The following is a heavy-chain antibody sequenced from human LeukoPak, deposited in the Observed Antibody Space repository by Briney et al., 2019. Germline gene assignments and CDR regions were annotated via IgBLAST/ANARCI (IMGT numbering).Heavy chain of an antibody. J-gene: IGHJ4*02. V-gene: IGHV3-30-3*01. CDR3: AREWVHVDTAMVTRYLDY. CDR1: GFTFSSYA. D-gene: IGHD5-18*01. Sequence: GGSLRLSCAASGFTFSSYAMHWVRQAPGKGLEWVAVISYDGSNKYYADSVKGRFTISRDNSKNTLYLQMNSLRAEDTAVYYCAREWVHVDTAMVTRYLDYWGQGTLVTVSS. CDR2: ISYDGSNK.